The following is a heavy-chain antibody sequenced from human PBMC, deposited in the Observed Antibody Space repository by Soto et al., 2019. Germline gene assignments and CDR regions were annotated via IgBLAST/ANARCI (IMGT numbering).Heavy chain of an antibody. CDR2: IIPILGIA. V-gene: IGHV1-69*02. CDR3: ALYCRGGSCYRSDAFDI. D-gene: IGHD2-15*01. J-gene: IGHJ3*02. Sequence: QVQLVQSGAEVKKPGSSVKVSCKASGGTFSSYTISWVRQAPGQGLEWMGRIIPILGIANYAQKFQGRVTITADKSTSTAYMELSSLRSEDTAVYYCALYCRGGSCYRSDAFDIWGQGTMVTVSS. CDR1: GGTFSSYT.